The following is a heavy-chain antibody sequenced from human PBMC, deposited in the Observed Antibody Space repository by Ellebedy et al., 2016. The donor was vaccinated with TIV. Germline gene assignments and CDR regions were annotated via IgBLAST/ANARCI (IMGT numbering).Heavy chain of an antibody. CDR2: INPSGGST. J-gene: IGHJ3*01. CDR1: GYTFTSYY. Sequence: ASVKVSCXASGYTFTSYYMHWVRQAPGQGLEWMGIINPSGGSTIYAQRFQGRVTMTRDTSTSTVYMELSSLRSEDTAVYYCVRVSRWEAFDLWGQGTMVTVSS. V-gene: IGHV1-46*01. CDR3: VRVSRWEAFDL. D-gene: IGHD1-26*01.